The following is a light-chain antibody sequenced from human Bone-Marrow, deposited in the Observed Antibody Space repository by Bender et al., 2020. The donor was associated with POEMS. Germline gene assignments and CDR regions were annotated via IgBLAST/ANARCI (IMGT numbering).Light chain of an antibody. CDR2: DVN. CDR3: CSYAAGRTFVV. CDR1: SSDVGSYNL. J-gene: IGLJ3*02. Sequence: QSALTQPRSVSGSPGQSVTISCTGTSSDVGSYNLVSWYQQMPGKAPQLIIFDVNKRPSGVSNRFSGSKSGNTASLTISGLEADDEADYYCCSYAAGRTFVVFGGGTKLTVL. V-gene: IGLV2-23*02.